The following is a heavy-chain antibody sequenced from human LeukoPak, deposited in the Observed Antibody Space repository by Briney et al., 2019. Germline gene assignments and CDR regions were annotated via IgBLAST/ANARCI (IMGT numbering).Heavy chain of an antibody. CDR3: ARHRRWLQPTIFDY. CDR1: GGSISTSNW. CDR2: IYHSGTT. V-gene: IGHV4-4*02. D-gene: IGHD5-24*01. J-gene: IGHJ4*02. Sequence: PSETLSLTCAVSGGSISTSNWWTWVRQPPGKGLEWIGEIYHSGTTNDNPSLKSRVTISVDTSKNQFSLKLSSVTAADTAVYYCARHRRWLQPTIFDYWGQGTLVTVSS.